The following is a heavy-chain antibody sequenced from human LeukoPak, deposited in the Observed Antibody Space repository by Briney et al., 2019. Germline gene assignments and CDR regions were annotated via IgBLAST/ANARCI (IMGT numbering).Heavy chain of an antibody. CDR1: GGSISSYY. D-gene: IGHD6-13*01. CDR3: AKEGAAPGPDFDY. V-gene: IGHV4-59*01. CDR2: IYYSGST. J-gene: IGHJ4*02. Sequence: SETLSLTCTVSGGSISSYYWSWIRQPPGKGLEWIGYIYYSGSTNYNPSLKSRVTISVDTSKNQCSLKLSSVTAADTAVYYCAKEGAAPGPDFDYWGQGTLVIVSS.